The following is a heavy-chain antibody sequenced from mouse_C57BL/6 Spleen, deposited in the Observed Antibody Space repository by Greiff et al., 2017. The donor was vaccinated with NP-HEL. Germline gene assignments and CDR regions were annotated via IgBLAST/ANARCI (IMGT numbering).Heavy chain of an antibody. CDR3: ARSRFDGYYRTFWYFDV. D-gene: IGHD2-3*01. Sequence: QVQLQQSGAELMKPGASVKLSCKATGYTFTGYWIEWVKQRPGHGLEWIGEILPGSGSTNYNEKFKGKATFTADTSSNTAYMQLSSLTTEDSAIYYCARSRFDGYYRTFWYFDVWGTGTTVTVSS. CDR2: ILPGSGST. CDR1: GYTFTGYW. V-gene: IGHV1-9*01. J-gene: IGHJ1*03.